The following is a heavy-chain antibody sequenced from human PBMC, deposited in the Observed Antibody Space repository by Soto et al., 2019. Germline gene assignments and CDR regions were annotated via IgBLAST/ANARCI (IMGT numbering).Heavy chain of an antibody. D-gene: IGHD3-3*01. CDR2: IKQDGSEK. CDR1: GFTFSSYW. Sequence: GGSLRLSCAASGFTFSSYWMSWVRQAPGKGLEWVANIKQDGSEKYYVDSVKGRFTISRDNAKNSLYLQMNSLRAEDTAVYYCARDQRYYDFWSGYSNGGMDVWGQGTTVTVSS. CDR3: ARDQRYYDFWSGYSNGGMDV. J-gene: IGHJ6*02. V-gene: IGHV3-7*05.